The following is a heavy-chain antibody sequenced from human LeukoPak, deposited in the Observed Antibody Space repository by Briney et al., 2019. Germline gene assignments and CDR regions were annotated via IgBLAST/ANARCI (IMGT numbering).Heavy chain of an antibody. CDR3: ATYQREIIVGATKNCMDV. CDR2: INPSGGST. D-gene: IGHD1-26*01. Sequence: ASVKVSCKASGYTFTSYYMHWVRQAPGQGLEWMGIINPSGGSTSYAQKFQGRVTMTRDTSTSTVYMELSSLRSEDTAVYYCATYQREIIVGATKNCMDVWGQGTTVTVSS. V-gene: IGHV1-46*01. J-gene: IGHJ6*02. CDR1: GYTFTSYY.